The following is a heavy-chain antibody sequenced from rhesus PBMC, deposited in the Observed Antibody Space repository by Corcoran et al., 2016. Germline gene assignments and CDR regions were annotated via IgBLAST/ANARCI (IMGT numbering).Heavy chain of an antibody. D-gene: IGHD1-1-1*01. V-gene: IGHV3S16*01. CDR1: GFTFSNYD. CDR3: TVYRVI. J-gene: IGHJ4*01. CDR2: ITTTGTYL. Sequence: EVQLVESGGGLIQPGGSLRLSCVASGFTFSNYDVFWVRQAPGKGLEWVSSITTTGTYLYFADSVRCRFTISRDNAKNSLSLQMSSLRAEDTAVYYCTVYRVIWGQGVPVTVSS.